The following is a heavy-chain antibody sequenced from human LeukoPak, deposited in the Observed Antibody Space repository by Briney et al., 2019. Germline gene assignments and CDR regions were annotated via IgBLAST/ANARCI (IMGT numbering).Heavy chain of an antibody. Sequence: ASVTVSCKASGYTFSEYYIHWVRQAPGQGLEWMGWFNPKNGATNFAQNFQGRVTMARGTSFNTAYMELTRLRSDDTAAYYCARALPYVTTFGITVEFFQQWGQGTLVTVSS. CDR2: FNPKNGAT. CDR1: GYTFSEYY. V-gene: IGHV1-2*02. CDR3: ARALPYVTTFGITVEFFQQ. D-gene: IGHD1-14*01. J-gene: IGHJ1*01.